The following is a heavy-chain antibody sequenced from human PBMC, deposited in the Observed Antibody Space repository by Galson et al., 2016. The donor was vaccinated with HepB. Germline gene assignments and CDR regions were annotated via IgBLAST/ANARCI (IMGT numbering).Heavy chain of an antibody. V-gene: IGHV3-23*01. CDR1: GFTFSTYA. D-gene: IGHD2-21*01. Sequence: SLRLSCAASGFTFSTYAMGWVRQAPGKGLEWVSAISGNAYATYYADSVKGRFTISRDNSNNMVWLQMNSLRAEDTAVYYCAKDHWGGFGPDAFHIWGQGTVVTVSS. CDR2: ISGNAYAT. J-gene: IGHJ3*02. CDR3: AKDHWGGFGPDAFHI.